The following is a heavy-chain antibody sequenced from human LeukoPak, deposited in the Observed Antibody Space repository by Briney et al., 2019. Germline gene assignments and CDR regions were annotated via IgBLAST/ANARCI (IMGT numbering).Heavy chain of an antibody. D-gene: IGHD3-16*01. CDR2: IKGIGPTT. Sequence: GGSLRLSCAASGFTFSDYYMSWIRQAPGKGLEWVSTIKGIGPTTYYADSLKGRFTISRDNAKNSLFLQMSSLRADDTATYYCARAGELRYMDVWGKGTAVTVSS. V-gene: IGHV3-11*04. CDR1: GFTFSDYY. J-gene: IGHJ6*03. CDR3: ARAGELRYMDV.